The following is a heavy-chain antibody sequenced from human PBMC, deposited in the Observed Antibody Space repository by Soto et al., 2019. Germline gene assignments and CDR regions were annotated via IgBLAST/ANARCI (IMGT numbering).Heavy chain of an antibody. Sequence: SETLSLTCAVYGGSFSGYYWSWIRQPPGKGMEWVGEINHRGSTNYNPSLKSRVTISVTTSKDQFSLKLPACTDADPAVYSWGRYRSEVFFYYYGRDVWRQGTTLTV. J-gene: IGHJ6*02. V-gene: IGHV4-34*01. D-gene: IGHD3-10*01. CDR3: GRYRSEVFFYYYGRDV. CDR1: GGSFSGYY. CDR2: INHRGST.